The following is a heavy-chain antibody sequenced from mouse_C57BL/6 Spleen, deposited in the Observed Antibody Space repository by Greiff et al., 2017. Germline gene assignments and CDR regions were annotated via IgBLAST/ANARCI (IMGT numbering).Heavy chain of an antibody. CDR1: GYAFSSSW. J-gene: IGHJ2*01. CDR2: IYPGDGDT. CDR3: ARSNWDELDFDY. V-gene: IGHV1-82*01. Sequence: VKLVESGPELVKPGASVKISCKASGYAFSSSWMNWVKQRPGKGLEWIGRIYPGDGDTNYNGKFKGKATLTADKSSSTAYMQLSSLTSEDAAVYFCARSNWDELDFDYWGQGTTLTVSS. D-gene: IGHD4-1*01.